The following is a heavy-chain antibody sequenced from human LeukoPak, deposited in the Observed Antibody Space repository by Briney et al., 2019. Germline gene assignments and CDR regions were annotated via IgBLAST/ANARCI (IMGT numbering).Heavy chain of an antibody. J-gene: IGHJ5*02. V-gene: IGHV3-21*05. CDR1: GFTFSSYS. D-gene: IGHD1-26*01. CDR3: ARTREWGWFDP. CDR2: ISSSSSPI. Sequence: GGSLRLSCAASGFTFSSYSMNWVRQVPGKGLEWVSYISSSSSPIYYADSVKGRFTISRDNAKNSLYLQMNSLRAEDTAVYYCARTREWGWFDPWGQGTLVTVSS.